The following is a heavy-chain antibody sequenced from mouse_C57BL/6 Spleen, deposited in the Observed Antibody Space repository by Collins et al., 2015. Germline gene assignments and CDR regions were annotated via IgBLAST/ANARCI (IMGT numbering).Heavy chain of an antibody. J-gene: IGHJ2*01. Sequence: EWLGVIWSGGSTDYNAAFISRLSISKDNSKSQVFFKMNSLQANDTAIYYCARNWDYWGQGTTLTVSS. CDR2: IWSGGST. V-gene: IGHV2-2*02. CDR3: ARNWDY.